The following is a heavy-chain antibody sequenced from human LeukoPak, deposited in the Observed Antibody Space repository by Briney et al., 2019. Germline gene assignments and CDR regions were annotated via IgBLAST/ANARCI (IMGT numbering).Heavy chain of an antibody. CDR3: ATTIGARLMYFDY. CDR1: GYTFTTYV. Sequence: ASVKVSCKTPGYTFTTYVFNWVRQAPGQGLEWMGWISAYNGNTNYAQNLQGRVTMTTDTSTSTAYMEVRSLRSDDTAVYYCATTIGARLMYFDYWGQGTLVTVSS. CDR2: ISAYNGNT. J-gene: IGHJ4*02. D-gene: IGHD6-6*01. V-gene: IGHV1-18*01.